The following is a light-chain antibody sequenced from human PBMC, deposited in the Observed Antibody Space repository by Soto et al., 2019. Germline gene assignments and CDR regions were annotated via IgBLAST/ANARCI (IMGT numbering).Light chain of an antibody. CDR1: SSDVGSYNL. V-gene: IGLV2-23*01. CDR2: EGS. Sequence: QSALTQPASVSGSPGQSITISCTGTSSDVGSYNLVSWYQQHPGKATKLMIYEGSKRPSGVSNRFSGSKSGNTASLTISGLQAEDGAAYYCCSYAGSRVFGGGTKLTVL. CDR3: CSYAGSRV. J-gene: IGLJ3*02.